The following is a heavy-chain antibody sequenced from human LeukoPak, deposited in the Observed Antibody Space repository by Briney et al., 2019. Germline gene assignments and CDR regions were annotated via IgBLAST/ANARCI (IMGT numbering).Heavy chain of an antibody. CDR2: ISSSGSTI. CDR3: ARSPGSGSYYPPSYYFDY. J-gene: IGHJ4*02. V-gene: IGHV3-48*03. CDR1: GFTFSSDE. Sequence: GGSLRLSCAASGFTFSSDEMNWVRQAPGKGLEWVSYISSSGSTIYYADSVKGRFTISRDNAKNSLYLQMNSLRAEDTAVYYCARSPGSGSYYPPSYYFDYWGQGTLVTVSS. D-gene: IGHD3-10*01.